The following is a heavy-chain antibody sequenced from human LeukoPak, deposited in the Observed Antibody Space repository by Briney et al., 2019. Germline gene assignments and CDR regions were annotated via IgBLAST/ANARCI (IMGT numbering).Heavy chain of an antibody. D-gene: IGHD1-14*01. CDR3: ARITVEPWNCFDP. J-gene: IGHJ5*02. V-gene: IGHV1-69*05. CDR2: IIPIFGTA. Sequence: SVKVSCKASGGTFSSYAISWVRQAPGQGLEWMGGIIPIFGTANYAQKFQGRVTITTDESTSTAYMELSSLRSEDTAVYYCARITVEPWNCFDPWGQGTLVTVSS. CDR1: GGTFSSYA.